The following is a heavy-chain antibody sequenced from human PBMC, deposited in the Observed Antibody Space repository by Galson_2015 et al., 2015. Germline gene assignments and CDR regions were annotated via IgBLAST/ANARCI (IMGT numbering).Heavy chain of an antibody. Sequence: SVKVSCKASGGTFSSYTISWVRQAPGQGLEWMGRIIPILGIANYAQKFQGRVTITADKSTSTAYMELSSLRSEDTAVYYCARALSVHPVYCSSTSCPTSYYYYGMDVWGQGTTVTASS. CDR2: IIPILGIA. CDR1: GGTFSSYT. J-gene: IGHJ6*02. CDR3: ARALSVHPVYCSSTSCPTSYYYYGMDV. D-gene: IGHD2-2*01. V-gene: IGHV1-69*02.